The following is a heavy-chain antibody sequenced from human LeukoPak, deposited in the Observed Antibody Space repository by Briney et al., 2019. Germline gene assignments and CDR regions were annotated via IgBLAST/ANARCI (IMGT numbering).Heavy chain of an antibody. Sequence: PSETLSLTCTVSAGSISSYYWSWIQQPPGKGLEWIGYIYSSGSTNYNPSLKSRVTISVDTSKNQFSLKLSSVTAADTAVYYCARVDEGGYYYYGMDVWGQGTTVTVSS. CDR2: IYSSGST. V-gene: IGHV4-59*01. D-gene: IGHD3-16*01. CDR1: AGSISSYY. J-gene: IGHJ6*02. CDR3: ARVDEGGYYYYGMDV.